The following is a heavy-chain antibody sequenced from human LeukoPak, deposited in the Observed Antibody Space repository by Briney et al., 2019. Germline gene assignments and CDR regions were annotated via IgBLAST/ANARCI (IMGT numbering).Heavy chain of an antibody. CDR1: GGSISSYY. D-gene: IGHD3-16*01. CDR3: ARDGVPYYFDY. Sequence: PSETLSLTCTVSGGSISSYYWSWIRQPLGKGLEWIGYIYYSGSTNYNPSLKSRVTISVDTSKNQFSLKLSSVTAADTAVYYCARDGVPYYFDYWGQGTLVTVSS. V-gene: IGHV4-59*01. J-gene: IGHJ4*02. CDR2: IYYSGST.